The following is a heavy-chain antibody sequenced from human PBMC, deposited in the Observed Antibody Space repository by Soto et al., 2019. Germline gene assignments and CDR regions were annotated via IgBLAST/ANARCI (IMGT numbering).Heavy chain of an antibody. Sequence: QVQLQESGPGLVKPSQTLSLTCTVSGGSISTGGYYWTWIRQHPGKGLEWIGYIYYSGSTYYNPPLTSRVTISVDTSKNQFSRKLSSVTAADTAVYYCARGLSVTLFDNWGQGTLVTVSS. CDR1: GGSISTGGYY. J-gene: IGHJ4*02. V-gene: IGHV4-31*03. CDR3: ARGLSVTLFDN. D-gene: IGHD4-17*01. CDR2: IYYSGST.